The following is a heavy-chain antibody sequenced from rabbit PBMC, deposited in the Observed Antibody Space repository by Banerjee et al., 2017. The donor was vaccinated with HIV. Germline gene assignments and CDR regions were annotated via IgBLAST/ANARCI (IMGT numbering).Heavy chain of an antibody. Sequence: QEQLKESGGDLVKPEGSLTLTCTVSGLSLSNNAINWVRQAPGKGLEWIARSGGSTDYASWVNGRFTISKTSSTTVTLQMTSLTDADTATYFCARVSATYTYYFNLWGPGTLVTVS. CDR2: SGGST. J-gene: IGHJ4*01. CDR1: GLSLSNNA. V-gene: IGHV1S45*01. D-gene: IGHD6-1*01. CDR3: ARVSATYTYYFNL.